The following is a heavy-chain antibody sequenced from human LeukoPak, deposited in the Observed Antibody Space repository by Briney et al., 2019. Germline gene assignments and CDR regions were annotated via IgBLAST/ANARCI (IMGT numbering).Heavy chain of an antibody. J-gene: IGHJ5*02. V-gene: IGHV3-66*01. CDR3: ARDSTYGDYRA. CDR2: IYSGGST. D-gene: IGHD4-17*01. Sequence: GGSLRLSCAASGFTVSSNYMSWVRQAPRKGLEWVSVIYSGGSTYYADSVKGRFTISRDNSKNTLYLQMNSLGAEDTAVYYCARDSTYGDYRAWGQGTLVTVSS. CDR1: GFTVSSNY.